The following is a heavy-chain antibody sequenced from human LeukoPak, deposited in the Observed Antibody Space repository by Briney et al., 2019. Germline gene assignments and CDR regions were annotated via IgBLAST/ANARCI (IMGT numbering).Heavy chain of an antibody. CDR2: IYHSGST. V-gene: IGHV4-30-2*01. CDR3: ARDLEMLDY. Sequence: SETLSLTCTVSGGSISSGGYYWSWIRQPPGKGLGWIGYIYHSGSTYYNPSLKSRVTISVDRSKNQFSLKLSSVTAADTAVYYCARDLEMLDYWGQGTLVTVSS. J-gene: IGHJ4*02. CDR1: GGSISSGGYY.